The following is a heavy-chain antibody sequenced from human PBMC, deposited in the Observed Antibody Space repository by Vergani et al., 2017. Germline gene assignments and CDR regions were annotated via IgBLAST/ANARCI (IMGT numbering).Heavy chain of an antibody. CDR2: ISSIGSTI. CDR3: ARDRMGYCTNGVCYTYWYFDL. CDR1: GFTFSDYY. V-gene: IGHV3-11*01. D-gene: IGHD2-8*01. J-gene: IGHJ2*01. Sequence: QVQLVESGGGLVKPGGSLRLSCAASGFTFSDYYMSWIRQAPGKGLEWVSYISSIGSTIYYADSVKGRFTISRDNATNSLYLQMNSLRAEDTAVYYCARDRMGYCTNGVCYTYWYFDLWGRGTLVTVSS.